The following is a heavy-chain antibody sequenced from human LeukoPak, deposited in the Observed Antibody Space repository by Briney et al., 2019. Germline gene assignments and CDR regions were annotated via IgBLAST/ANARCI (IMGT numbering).Heavy chain of an antibody. CDR1: GGSFSGYY. CDR2: VHYSGST. D-gene: IGHD1-26*01. V-gene: IGHV4-59*01. J-gene: IGHJ6*03. CDR3: ARSGSSRYYYYMDV. Sequence: SETLSLTCAVYGGSFSGYYWSWIRQPPGKELEWIGYVHYSGSTNYNPSLKSRVTISVDTSKDQFSLKVSSVTAADTAVYYCARSGSSRYYYYMDVWGKGTTVTVSS.